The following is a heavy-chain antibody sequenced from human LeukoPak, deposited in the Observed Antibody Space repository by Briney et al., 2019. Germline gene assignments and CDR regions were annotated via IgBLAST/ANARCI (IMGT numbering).Heavy chain of an antibody. Sequence: GGSLRLSCAASGFTVSSNYMSWVRQAPGKGLEWVSVIYSGGSTYYADSVKGRFTISRDNSKNTLYLQMNSLRAEDTAVYYCAKASRVLWVDYWGQGTLVTVSS. CDR1: GFTVSSNY. CDR3: AKASRVLWVDY. J-gene: IGHJ4*02. D-gene: IGHD2-21*01. CDR2: IYSGGST. V-gene: IGHV3-53*01.